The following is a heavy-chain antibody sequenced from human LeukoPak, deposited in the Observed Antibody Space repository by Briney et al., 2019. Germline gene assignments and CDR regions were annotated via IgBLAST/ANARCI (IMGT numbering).Heavy chain of an antibody. CDR1: GFTFSSYG. V-gene: IGHV3-30*18. Sequence: GRSLRLSCAASGFTFSSYGMHWVRQAPGKGLEWVAVISYDGSNKYYADSVKGLFTISRDNSKNTLYLQMNSLRAEDTAVYYCAKEDRMAYCGGDCYSSPYFDYWGQGTLVTVSS. J-gene: IGHJ4*02. CDR3: AKEDRMAYCGGDCYSSPYFDY. D-gene: IGHD2-21*02. CDR2: ISYDGSNK.